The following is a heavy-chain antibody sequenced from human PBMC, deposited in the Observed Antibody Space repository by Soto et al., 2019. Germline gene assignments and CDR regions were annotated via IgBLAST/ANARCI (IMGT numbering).Heavy chain of an antibody. CDR3: ARDLGDYIWGSYPVAYFDY. CDR2: ISSSGSTI. J-gene: IGHJ4*02. Sequence: PGGSLRLSCAASGFTFSDYYMSWIRQAPGKGLEWVSYISSSGSTIYYADSVKGRFTISRDNAKNSLYLQMNSLRAEDTAVYYCARDLGDYIWGSYPVAYFDYWGQGTLVTVSS. V-gene: IGHV3-11*01. CDR1: GFTFSDYY. D-gene: IGHD3-16*02.